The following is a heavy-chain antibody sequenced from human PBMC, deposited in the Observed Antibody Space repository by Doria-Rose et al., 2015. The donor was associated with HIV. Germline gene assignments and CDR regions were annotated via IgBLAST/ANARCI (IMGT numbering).Heavy chain of an antibody. J-gene: IGHJ6*03. CDR3: ARFRPSRGIYYSLDV. CDR1: GGSISSYY. D-gene: IGHD3-10*01. CDR2: IYSSGST. V-gene: IGHV4-4*09. Sequence: QVQLQESGPGLVKPAETLSLTCTVSGGSISSYYWNWIRQPPGKGLEWIGYIYSSGSTPSNPPPKGRVPISIAPSKNRFPRKRSSVTAADTAVYYCARFRPSRGIYYSLDVWGKGTTVTVSS.